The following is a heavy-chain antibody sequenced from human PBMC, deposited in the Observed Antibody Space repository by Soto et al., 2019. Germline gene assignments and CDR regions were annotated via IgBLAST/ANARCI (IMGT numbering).Heavy chain of an antibody. D-gene: IGHD5-12*01. CDR3: STSGYGGFDY. J-gene: IGHJ4*02. Sequence: PGGSLRLSCAVSGFTFSSFGMNWVRQAPGKGLEWVARIKSKNDGGTLDYASPVKGRFTISRDDSKKTSYLQMNSLKTEDTAIYYCSTSGYGGFDYWGQGVLVTVSS. V-gene: IGHV3-15*07. CDR1: GFTFSSFG. CDR2: IKSKNDGGTL.